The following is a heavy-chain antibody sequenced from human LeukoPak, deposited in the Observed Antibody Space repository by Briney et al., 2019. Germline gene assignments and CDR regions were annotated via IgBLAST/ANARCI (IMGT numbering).Heavy chain of an antibody. CDR1: GGSISSYY. D-gene: IGHD3-3*01. CDR3: ARHDDHYDFWSGYYNIWFDP. J-gene: IGHJ5*02. V-gene: IGHV4-4*09. CDR2: IDTSGSA. Sequence: SGTLSLTCTVSGGSISSYYWSWIRQPPGKGLEWIAYIDTSGSANYNPALKSRVPISVDKSKTQFPLKLSCVTDADTAVYYCARHDDHYDFWSGYYNIWFDPWGQGTLVTVSS.